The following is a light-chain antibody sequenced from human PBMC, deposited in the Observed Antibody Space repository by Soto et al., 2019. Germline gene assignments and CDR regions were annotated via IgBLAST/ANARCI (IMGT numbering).Light chain of an antibody. Sequence: QSALTQTPSASGSPGQSVAISCTGTSSDVGGYHYVSWYQQHPSKAPKLMIYEVNKRPSGVPDRFSGSKSGNTASLTVSGLQAEDDDEYYCSSYAGSSNVFGTGTKVTVL. CDR2: EVN. V-gene: IGLV2-8*01. CDR1: SSDVGGYHY. CDR3: SSYAGSSNV. J-gene: IGLJ1*01.